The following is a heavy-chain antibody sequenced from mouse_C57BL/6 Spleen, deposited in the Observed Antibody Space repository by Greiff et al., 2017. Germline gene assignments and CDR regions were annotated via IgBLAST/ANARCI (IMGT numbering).Heavy chain of an antibody. CDR3: ARPRNYDWYFDV. D-gene: IGHD2-1*01. CDR2: ISSGSSTI. CDR1: GFTFSDYG. J-gene: IGHJ1*03. V-gene: IGHV5-17*01. Sequence: VKLVESGGGLVKPGGSLKLSCAASGFTFSDYGMHWVRQAPEKGLEWVAYISSGSSTIYYADTVKGRFTISRDNAKNTLFLQMTSLRSEDTAMYYCARPRNYDWYFDVWGTGTTVTVSS.